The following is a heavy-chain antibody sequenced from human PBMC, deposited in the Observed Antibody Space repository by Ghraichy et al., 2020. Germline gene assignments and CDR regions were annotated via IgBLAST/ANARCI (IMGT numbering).Heavy chain of an antibody. D-gene: IGHD2-8*01. CDR1: GFTFSTNG. CDR3: AKAGTLYVDY. CDR2: IGTTGTTT. J-gene: IGHJ4*02. V-gene: IGHV3-23*01. Sequence: GGSLRLSCAASGFTFSTNGMGWVRQAPGKGLEWVTAIGTTGTTTFYIDSVQGRFTISRDDSKNMVFMHMNSLRAEDTALYYCAKAGTLYVDYWGQGTLVTV.